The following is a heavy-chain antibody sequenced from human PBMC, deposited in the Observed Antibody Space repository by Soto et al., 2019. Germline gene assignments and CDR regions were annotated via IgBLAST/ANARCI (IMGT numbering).Heavy chain of an antibody. J-gene: IGHJ3*02. D-gene: IGHD3-3*01. CDR1: GFTFSTYN. CDR2: ISSSSSNK. Sequence: GGSLRLSCAASGFTFSTYNMNWVRQAPGKGLEWVSYISSSSSNKYYADSVKGRFTISRDNAQNSLYLQMSSLRAEDTAVYYCVRVEDISVFRSGNRVPFDIWGQGTMVTVSS. V-gene: IGHV3-48*01. CDR3: VRVEDISVFRSGNRVPFDI.